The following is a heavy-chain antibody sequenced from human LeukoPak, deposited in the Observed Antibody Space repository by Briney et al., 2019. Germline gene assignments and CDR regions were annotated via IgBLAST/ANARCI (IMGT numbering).Heavy chain of an antibody. J-gene: IGHJ4*02. CDR1: GFTFSSYG. CDR3: AKDGYYYDSSGYSYYFDY. D-gene: IGHD3-22*01. V-gene: IGHV3-30*02. CDR2: IRYDGSNK. Sequence: PGWSLRLSCAASGFTFSSYGMHWVRQAPGKGLEWVAFIRYDGSNKYYADSVKGRFTISRDNSKNTLYLQMNSLRAEDTAVYYCAKDGYYYDSSGYSYYFDYWGQGTLVTVSS.